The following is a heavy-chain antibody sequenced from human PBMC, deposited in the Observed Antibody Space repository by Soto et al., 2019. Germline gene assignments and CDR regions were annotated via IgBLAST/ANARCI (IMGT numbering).Heavy chain of an antibody. Sequence: EVQLLESGGGLVQPGGSLRLCYAASRFTFSNYAMSWVRQAPGKGLEWVSVISGSGGSTYYADSVKGRFTISRDNSKNTLYLQMNSLRAEDTAVYYCAKGQTNFDYWGQGTLVTVSS. CDR3: AKGQTNFDY. J-gene: IGHJ4*02. V-gene: IGHV3-23*01. CDR2: ISGSGGST. CDR1: RFTFSNYA.